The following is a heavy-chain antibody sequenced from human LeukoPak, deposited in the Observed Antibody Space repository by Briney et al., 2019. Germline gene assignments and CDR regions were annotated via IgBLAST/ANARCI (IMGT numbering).Heavy chain of an antibody. Sequence: ASVNDSCLATRYTYPGYYIHWALLAPGQGLEWMGWINPTSGDTNYAQKFQGRLTRTRAPSTSTAYMELSRLKSDDTALYYCAREGYCSSSNCPLHNIYGWGKGTTVTVSS. J-gene: IGHJ6*04. CDR3: AREGYCSSSNCPLHNIYG. D-gene: IGHD2-2*01. V-gene: IGHV1-2*02. CDR2: INPTSGDT. CDR1: RYTYPGYY.